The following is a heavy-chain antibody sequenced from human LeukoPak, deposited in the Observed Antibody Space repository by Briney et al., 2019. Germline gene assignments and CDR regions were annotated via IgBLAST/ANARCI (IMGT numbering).Heavy chain of an antibody. Sequence: PETLSLTCAVYGGSFSGYYWSWIRQPPGKGLEWIGEINHSGSTNYNPSLKSRVTISVDTSKNQFSLKLSSVTAADTAVYYCAREKVGATIDYWGQGTLVTVSS. CDR3: AREKVGATIDY. D-gene: IGHD1-26*01. CDR1: GGSFSGYY. CDR2: INHSGST. V-gene: IGHV4-34*01. J-gene: IGHJ4*02.